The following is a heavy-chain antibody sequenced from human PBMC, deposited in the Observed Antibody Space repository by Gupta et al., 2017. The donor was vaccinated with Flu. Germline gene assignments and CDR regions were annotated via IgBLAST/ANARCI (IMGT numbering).Heavy chain of an antibody. Sequence: QVQLQESGPGLVKPSETLSLTCTVSGGSISSYYWSWIRQPPGKGLEWIGYIYYSGSTNYNPSLKSRVTISVDTSKNQFSLKLSSVTAADTAVYYCAAVGAKKSFWYWGQGTLVTVSS. CDR2: IYYSGST. V-gene: IGHV4-59*01. CDR3: AAVGAKKSFWY. D-gene: IGHD1-26*01. J-gene: IGHJ4*02. CDR1: GGSISSYY.